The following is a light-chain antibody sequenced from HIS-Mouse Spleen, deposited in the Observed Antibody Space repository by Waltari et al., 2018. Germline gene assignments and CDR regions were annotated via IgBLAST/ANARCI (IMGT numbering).Light chain of an antibody. CDR3: CSYAGSSTFGV. J-gene: IGLJ3*02. CDR2: EGS. Sequence: TQPASVSGSPGQSITISCTGTSSDVGSYNLVSWYQQHPGKAPKLMIYEGSKRPSGVSNRFSGSKSGNTASLTISGLQAEDEADYYCCSYAGSSTFGVFGGGTKLTVL. V-gene: IGLV2-23*03. CDR1: SSDVGSYNL.